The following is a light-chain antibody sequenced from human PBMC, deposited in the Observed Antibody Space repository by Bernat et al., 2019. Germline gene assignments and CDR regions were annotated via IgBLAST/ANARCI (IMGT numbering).Light chain of an antibody. CDR3: QQLNSYPIT. J-gene: IGKJ5*01. V-gene: IGKV1-39*01. Sequence: DIQMTQSPSSLSASVGDRVTITCRASQSISSYLNWYQQKPGKAPKLLIYAASSLQSGVPSRFSGSGSGTDFTLTISSLRPEEFATYHCQQLNSYPITFGQGTRLEIK. CDR2: AAS. CDR1: QSISSY.